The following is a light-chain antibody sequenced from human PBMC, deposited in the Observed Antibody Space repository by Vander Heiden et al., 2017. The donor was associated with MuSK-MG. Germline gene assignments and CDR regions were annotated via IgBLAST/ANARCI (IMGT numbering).Light chain of an antibody. CDR1: NSIINY. CDR2: SAS. CDR3: RQSDGSPWT. J-gene: IGKJ1*01. Sequence: DIRMTQSPSSLSASVGDSVTITCRASNSIINYLNGYQKKPGKAPRLLMYSASTLQGGVPSRCSGSGSGAEFTLTISSLQPEDVARYYCRQSDGSPWTCGQGTKVEIK. V-gene: IGKV1-39*01.